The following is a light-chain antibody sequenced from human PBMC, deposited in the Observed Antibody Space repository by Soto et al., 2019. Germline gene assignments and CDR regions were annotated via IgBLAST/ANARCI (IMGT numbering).Light chain of an antibody. CDR2: DVS. Sequence: QSALTQPASVSGSPGQSITISCTGTISDVGGYNHVSWYQQHPGKAPKLMIFDVSNRPSGVSNRFSGSKSGYTASLTISGLQAEDEADYYCSSYTSSSTYVFGTGTKVTVL. J-gene: IGLJ1*01. V-gene: IGLV2-14*03. CDR3: SSYTSSSTYV. CDR1: ISDVGGYNH.